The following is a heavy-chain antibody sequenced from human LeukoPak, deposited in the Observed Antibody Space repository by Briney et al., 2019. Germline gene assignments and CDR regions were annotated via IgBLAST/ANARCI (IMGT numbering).Heavy chain of an antibody. CDR1: GYSFTSYW. D-gene: IGHD5-24*01. CDR3: ARQDGYGLYYFDY. J-gene: IGHJ4*02. V-gene: IGHV5-51*01. Sequence: GESLKISCKGSGYSFTSYWLGWVRQMPGKGLEWMGIIYPGDSDTRYSPSFQGQVTISADESISTAYLKWSSLKASDTAMYYCARQDGYGLYYFDYWGQGTLVTVSS. CDR2: IYPGDSDT.